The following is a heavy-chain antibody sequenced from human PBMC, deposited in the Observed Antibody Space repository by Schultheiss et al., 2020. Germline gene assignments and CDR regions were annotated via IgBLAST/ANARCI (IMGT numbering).Heavy chain of an antibody. CDR1: GFTVSGNY. Sequence: GGSLRLSCAASGFTVSGNYMSWVRQAPGKGLEWVSVIYSGGTTYYADSVKGRFTISRDNSKNTLYLQMNSLRAEDTAVYYCARDSSSGWSHDYWGQGTLVTVSS. D-gene: IGHD6-19*01. CDR3: ARDSSSGWSHDY. V-gene: IGHV3-66*01. J-gene: IGHJ4*02. CDR2: IYSGGTT.